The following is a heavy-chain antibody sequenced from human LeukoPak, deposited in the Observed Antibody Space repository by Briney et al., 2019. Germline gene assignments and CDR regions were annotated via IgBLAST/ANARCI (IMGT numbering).Heavy chain of an antibody. D-gene: IGHD3-10*01. Sequence: SETLSLTCTVPGGSISSYYWSWIRQPAGKGLEWIGRIYTSGSTAYNPSLKSRVTISVDTSKKQFSLKLSSVTAADTAVYYCARHVGFITMVRGVINNNWFDPWGQGTLVTVSS. CDR2: IYTSGST. J-gene: IGHJ5*02. V-gene: IGHV4-4*07. CDR3: ARHVGFITMVRGVINNNWFDP. CDR1: GGSISSYY.